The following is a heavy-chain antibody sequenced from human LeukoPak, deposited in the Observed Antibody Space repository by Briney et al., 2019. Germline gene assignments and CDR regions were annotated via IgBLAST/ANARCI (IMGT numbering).Heavy chain of an antibody. V-gene: IGHV4-34*01. CDR3: ASGLLKYSSSSRWYYFDY. Sequence: SETLSLTCAVYGGSFSGYSWSWIGDPPGKGRGGMGEINHSGSTNYNPSLKSRVTISVDTSKNQFSLKLSSVTAADTAVYYCASGLLKYSSSSRWYYFDYWGQGTLVTVSS. J-gene: IGHJ4*02. D-gene: IGHD6-6*01. CDR1: GGSFSGYS. CDR2: INHSGST.